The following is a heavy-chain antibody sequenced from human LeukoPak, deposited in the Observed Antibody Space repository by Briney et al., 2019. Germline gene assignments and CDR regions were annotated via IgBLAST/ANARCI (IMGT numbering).Heavy chain of an antibody. V-gene: IGHV4-61*02. J-gene: IGHJ4*02. CDR1: GGSISSGSYY. D-gene: IGHD5-12*01. CDR2: IYTSGST. CDR3: AREGEATMDS. Sequence: SQTLSLTCTVSGGSISSGSYYWSWIRQPAGKGLGWIGRIYTSGSTNYNPSLKSRVTISVDTSKNQFSLKLSSVTAADTAVYYCAREGEATMDSWGQGTLVTVSS.